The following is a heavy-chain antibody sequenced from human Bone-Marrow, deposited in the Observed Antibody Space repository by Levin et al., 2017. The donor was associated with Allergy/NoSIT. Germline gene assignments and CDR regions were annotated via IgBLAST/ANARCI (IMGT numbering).Heavy chain of an antibody. CDR3: ARDGVGTAAGTP. V-gene: IGHV3-66*01. D-gene: IGHD6-13*01. CDR2: IYSGGDT. J-gene: IGHJ4*02. CDR1: GFTVSRNY. Sequence: LAGGSLRLSCAASGFTVSRNYMSWVRQAPGKGLEWVSLIYSGGDTQYADSVKGRFTISRDNSKNTLYLQMNSLRADDTAVYYCARDGVGTAAGTPWGQGTLVTVSS.